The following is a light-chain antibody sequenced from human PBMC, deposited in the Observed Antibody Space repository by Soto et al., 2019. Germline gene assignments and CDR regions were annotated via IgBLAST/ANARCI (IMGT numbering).Light chain of an antibody. Sequence: QSVLTQPPSVSGAPGQRVTISCTGSSSNIGAGYDVHGYQQLPGTAPKLLIYGNSNRPSGVPDRFSGSKSGTSASLAITGLHAEDEADYYCQSYDSSLSGWVFGGGTKLTVL. CDR1: SSNIGAGYD. V-gene: IGLV1-40*01. CDR2: GNS. J-gene: IGLJ3*02. CDR3: QSYDSSLSGWV.